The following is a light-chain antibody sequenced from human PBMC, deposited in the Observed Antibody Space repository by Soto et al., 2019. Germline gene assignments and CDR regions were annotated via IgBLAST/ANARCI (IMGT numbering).Light chain of an antibody. V-gene: IGKV3-15*01. Sequence: EIVMTQSPATLSVSPGERATLSCMASQSVSSNLAWYQQKPGQAPRLLIYGASTRATGIPARFSGSGSGTEFTLTISSMQSEDFAVYYCQPYNNWPTLTFGGGTKVEIK. J-gene: IGKJ4*01. CDR3: QPYNNWPTLT. CDR2: GAS. CDR1: QSVSSN.